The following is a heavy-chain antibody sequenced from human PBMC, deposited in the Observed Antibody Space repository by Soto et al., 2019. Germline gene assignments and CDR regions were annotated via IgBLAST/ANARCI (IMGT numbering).Heavy chain of an antibody. V-gene: IGHV3-49*04. CDR2: IRNTPYGGTT. Sequence: SLRLSGNFAGFGFSEHPMTWVRQAPGKGLEWVGFIRNTPYGGTTDYAASVRGRFTISRDDSESIAYLQMNSLKTEDSGVYYCSRGSFGYYGPWGPGTLVTVSS. CDR3: SRGSFGYYGP. D-gene: IGHD2-2*03. J-gene: IGHJ5*02. CDR1: GFGFSEHP.